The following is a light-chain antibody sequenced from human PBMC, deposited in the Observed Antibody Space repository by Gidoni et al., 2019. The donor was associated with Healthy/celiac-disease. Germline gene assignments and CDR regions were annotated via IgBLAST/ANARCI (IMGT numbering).Light chain of an antibody. CDR2: AAS. Sequence: DIQMTQSSSSLPASVGDRVTITCRASQSISSYLNWYQQKPGKAPKLLIYAASSLQSGVPSRFSGSGYGTDFTLTISSLQPEDFATYYCQQSYSTPLTFGGGTKVEIK. CDR3: QQSYSTPLT. V-gene: IGKV1-39*01. CDR1: QSISSY. J-gene: IGKJ4*01.